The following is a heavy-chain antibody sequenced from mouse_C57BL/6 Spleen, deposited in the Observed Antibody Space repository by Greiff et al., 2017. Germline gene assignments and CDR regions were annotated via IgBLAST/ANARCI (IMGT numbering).Heavy chain of an antibody. V-gene: IGHV1-69*01. CDR1: GYTFTSYW. CDR3: ARYGGDYAMDY. J-gene: IGHJ4*01. Sequence: QVQLKQPGAELVMPGASVKLSCKASGYTFTSYWMHWVKQRPGQGLEWIGEIDPSDSYTNYNQKFKGKSTLTVDKSSSTAYMQLSSLTSEDSAVYYCARYGGDYAMDYWGQGTSVTVSS. D-gene: IGHD1-1*01. CDR2: IDPSDSYT.